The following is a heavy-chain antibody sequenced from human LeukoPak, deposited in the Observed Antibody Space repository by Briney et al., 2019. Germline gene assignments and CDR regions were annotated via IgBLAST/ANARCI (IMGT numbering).Heavy chain of an antibody. Sequence: GGSLRLSCAASGFTFSSYSMNWVRQAPGKGLEWVSSISSSSSYIYYADSVKGRFTISRDNAKNSLYLQMNSLRAEDTAVYYCAKDQAPGLFDAFDIWGQGTMVTVSS. D-gene: IGHD3/OR15-3a*01. J-gene: IGHJ3*02. CDR1: GFTFSSYS. V-gene: IGHV3-21*01. CDR3: AKDQAPGLFDAFDI. CDR2: ISSSSSYI.